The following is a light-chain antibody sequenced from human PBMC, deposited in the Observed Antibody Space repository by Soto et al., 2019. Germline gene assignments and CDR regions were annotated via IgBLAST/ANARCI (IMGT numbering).Light chain of an antibody. CDR2: GAS. J-gene: IGKJ1*01. V-gene: IGKV3-20*01. Sequence: EIVMTQSPATLSVSPVERATLCCRASQSINSKLAWYQQKPGQPPRLLIYGASTRATGIPDRFSGSGSGTDFTLTISRLEPEDFAVYYCQQYGSSGTFGQGTKVDI. CDR3: QQYGSSGT. CDR1: QSINSK.